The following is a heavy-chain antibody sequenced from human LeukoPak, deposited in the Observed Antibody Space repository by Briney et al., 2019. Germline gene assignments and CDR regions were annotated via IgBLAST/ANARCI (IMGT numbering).Heavy chain of an antibody. Sequence: HTGGSLRLSCSVSGFTFSSYWMHWVRRAPGKGLEWVGVISYDGSDKYYADSVKGRFTISRDNSKNMLYLQMNSLRAEDTAVYYCSRSVQMGYFDYWGQGTLVTVSS. D-gene: IGHD2-8*01. CDR2: ISYDGSDK. V-gene: IGHV3-30*03. CDR1: GFTFSSYW. CDR3: SRSVQMGYFDY. J-gene: IGHJ4*02.